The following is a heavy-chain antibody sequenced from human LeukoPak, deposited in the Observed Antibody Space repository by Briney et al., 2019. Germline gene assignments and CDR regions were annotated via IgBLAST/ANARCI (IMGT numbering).Heavy chain of an antibody. J-gene: IGHJ5*02. CDR3: ARVHCSSTSCYFYAQFDP. CDR2: MNPNSGNT. V-gene: IGHV1-8*01. CDR1: GYTFTSYD. D-gene: IGHD2-2*01. Sequence: ASVKVSCKASGYTFTSYDINWVRQATGQGLEWMGWMNPNSGNTGYAQKFQGRVTMTRNTSISTAYMELSSLRSEDTAVYYCARVHCSSTSCYFYAQFDPWGQGTLATVSS.